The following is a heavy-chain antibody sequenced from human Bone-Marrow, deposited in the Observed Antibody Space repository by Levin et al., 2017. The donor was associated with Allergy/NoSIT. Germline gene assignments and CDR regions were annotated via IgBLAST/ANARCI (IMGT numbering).Heavy chain of an antibody. V-gene: IGHV4-30-4*01. D-gene: IGHD3-10*01. CDR2: IYYSGST. Sequence: SETLSLTCTVSGGSISSGDYYWSWIRQPPGKGLEWIGYIYYSGSTYYNPSLKSRVTISVDTSKNQFSLKLSSVTAADTAVYYCARDSFPVAWFGDPNEPTGMARKAGLWGQGTLVTVSS. J-gene: IGHJ4*02. CDR3: ARDSFPVAWFGDPNEPTGMARKAGL. CDR1: GGSISSGDYY.